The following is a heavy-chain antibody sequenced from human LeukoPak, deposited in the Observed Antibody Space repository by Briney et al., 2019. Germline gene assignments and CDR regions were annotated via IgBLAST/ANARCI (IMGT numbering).Heavy chain of an antibody. D-gene: IGHD3-10*01. CDR2: ISAYNGNT. CDR1: GYTFTSYG. CDR3: ATVVYGSRFDY. J-gene: IGHJ4*02. V-gene: IGHV1-18*01. Sequence: ASVKVSCKASGYTFTSYGISWVRQAPGQGLEWMGWISAYNGNTNYAQKLQGRVTMTTDTSTSTAYMELSSLRSEDTAVYYCATVVYGSRFDYWGQGTLVTVSS.